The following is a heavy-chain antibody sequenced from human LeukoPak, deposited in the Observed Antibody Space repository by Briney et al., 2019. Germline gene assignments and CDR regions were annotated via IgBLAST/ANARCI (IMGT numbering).Heavy chain of an antibody. J-gene: IGHJ5*02. V-gene: IGHV4-61*08. Sequence: PSETLSLTCTVSGGSISSVDYYWSWIRQPPGKGLEWIGYIYYSGSTNYNPSLKSRVTISVDTSMNQFSLKLSSVTAAGTAVYYCARSIPLPLTGANNWFDPWGQGTLVTVSS. CDR3: ARSIPLPLTGANNWFDP. D-gene: IGHD3-9*01. CDR2: IYYSGST. CDR1: GGSISSVDYY.